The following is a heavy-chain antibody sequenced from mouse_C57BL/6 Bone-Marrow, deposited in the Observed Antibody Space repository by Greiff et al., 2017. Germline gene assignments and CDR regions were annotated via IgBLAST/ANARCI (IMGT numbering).Heavy chain of an antibody. V-gene: IGHV8-8*01. CDR3: ARMRNSSYYWYFEG. D-gene: IGHD1-1*01. Sequence: QVTLKVSGPGILQPSQTLSLTCSFSGFSLSTFGMGVGWIRQPSGKGLEWLAHIWWDDDKYYKPALKSRLTISKETSKNQVFLKIANVDTADTATYYCARMRNSSYYWYFEGWGTGTTVTVSS. J-gene: IGHJ1*03. CDR2: IWWDDDK. CDR1: GFSLSTFGMG.